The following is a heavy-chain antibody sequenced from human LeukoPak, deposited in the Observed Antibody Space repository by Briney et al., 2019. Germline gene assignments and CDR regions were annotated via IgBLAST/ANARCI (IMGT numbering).Heavy chain of an antibody. J-gene: IGHJ5*02. V-gene: IGHV1-2*02. CDR3: VRYSIAVAGPYNWFDP. CDR1: GYTFTDYY. Sequence: ASVRVSCTASGYTFTDYYMHWVRQAPGQGLEGMGWINPNSGGTNYAQKFQGRVTMTRDTSISTASMELSRLRSDDTAVYYCVRYSIAVAGPYNWFDPWGQGTLVTVSS. CDR2: INPNSGGT. D-gene: IGHD6-19*01.